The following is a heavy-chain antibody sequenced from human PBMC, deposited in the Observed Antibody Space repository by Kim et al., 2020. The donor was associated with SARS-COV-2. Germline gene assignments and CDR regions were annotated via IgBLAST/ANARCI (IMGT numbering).Heavy chain of an antibody. J-gene: IGHJ6*02. D-gene: IGHD6-13*01. Sequence: TSRVTISVDTSKNQFSLKLSSVTAADTAVYYCARENSSSLYYYYYGMDVWGQGTTVTVSS. CDR3: ARENSSSLYYYYYGMDV. V-gene: IGHV4-34*01.